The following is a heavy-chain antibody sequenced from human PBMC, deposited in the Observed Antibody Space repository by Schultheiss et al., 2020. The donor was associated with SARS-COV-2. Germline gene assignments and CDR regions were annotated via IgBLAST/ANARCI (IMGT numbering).Heavy chain of an antibody. D-gene: IGHD3-10*01. V-gene: IGHV4-39*02. J-gene: IGHJ6*02. Sequence: SETLSLTCTVSGGSISSSSYYWGWIRQPPGKGLEWIGSIYHSGSTYYNPSLKSRVTISVDTSKNQFSLKLSSVTAADTAVYYCARDYLAGGVSYYGMDVWGQGTTVTVSS. CDR2: IYHSGST. CDR1: GGSISSSSYY. CDR3: ARDYLAGGVSYYGMDV.